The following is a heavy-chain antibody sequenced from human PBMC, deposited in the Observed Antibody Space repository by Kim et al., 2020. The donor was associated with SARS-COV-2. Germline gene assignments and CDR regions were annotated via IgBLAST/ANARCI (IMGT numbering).Heavy chain of an antibody. D-gene: IGHD6-19*01. V-gene: IGHV4-30-2*04. CDR3: AREERSSVWSRSYYYYGMDV. Sequence: RVTISVDTSKNQFSLKLSSVTAADTAVYYCAREERSSVWSRSYYYYGMDVWGQGTTVTVSS. J-gene: IGHJ6*02.